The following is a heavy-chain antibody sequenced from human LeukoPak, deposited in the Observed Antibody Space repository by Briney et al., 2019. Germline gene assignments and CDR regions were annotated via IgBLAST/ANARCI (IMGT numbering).Heavy chain of an antibody. CDR3: TAGYCDSSGCHWDDAFDI. CDR2: IEQDGSEK. J-gene: IGHJ3*02. V-gene: IGHV3-7*01. Sequence: GGSLRLSCAASGFTFSSYWMSWVRQAPGKGLEWVANIEQDGSEKYYVDSVKGRFTISRDNAKNSLYLQMNSLRAEDTAVYYCTAGYCDSSGCHWDDAFDIWGQGTMVTVSS. D-gene: IGHD2-2*01. CDR1: GFTFSSYW.